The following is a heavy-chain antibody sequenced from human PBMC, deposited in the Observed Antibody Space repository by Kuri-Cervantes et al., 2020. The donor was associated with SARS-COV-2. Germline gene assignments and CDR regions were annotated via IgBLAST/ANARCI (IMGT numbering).Heavy chain of an antibody. Sequence: SQTLSLTCAVYGGSFSDYYWSWVRQPPGKGLEWIGEINHSGNTNYDPSLKSRVTISIDTSKNQFSLKLSSVTAADTAVYFCARDTPYCSSNTCSDFWGQGTLVTVSS. CDR2: INHSGNT. CDR1: GGSFSDYY. V-gene: IGHV4-34*01. J-gene: IGHJ4*02. D-gene: IGHD2-2*01. CDR3: ARDTPYCSSNTCSDF.